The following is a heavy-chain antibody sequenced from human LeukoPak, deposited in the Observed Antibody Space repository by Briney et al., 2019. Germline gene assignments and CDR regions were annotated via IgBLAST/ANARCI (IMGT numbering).Heavy chain of an antibody. CDR2: IYYSGST. CDR1: GGSISSSSYY. D-gene: IGHD3-22*01. Sequence: SETLSLTCTVSGGSISSSSYYWGWIRQPPGKGLEWIGSIYYSGSTYYNPSLKSRVTISVDTSKNQFSLKLSSVTAADTAVYYCASHYYDSSGYYRTFDYWGQGTLVTVSS. V-gene: IGHV4-39*01. CDR3: ASHYYDSSGYYRTFDY. J-gene: IGHJ4*02.